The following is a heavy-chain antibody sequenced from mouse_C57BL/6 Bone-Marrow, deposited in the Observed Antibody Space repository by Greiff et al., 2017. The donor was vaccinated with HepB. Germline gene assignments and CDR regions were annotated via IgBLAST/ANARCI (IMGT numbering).Heavy chain of an antibody. CDR3: ARHEPIYYDYDAWFAY. Sequence: VVKPGASVKLSCKASGYTFTEYTIHWVKQRSGQGLEWIGWFYPGSGSIKYNEKFKDKATLTADKSSSTVYMELSRLTSEDSAVYFCARHEPIYYDYDAWFAYWGQGTLVTVSA. D-gene: IGHD2-4*01. CDR1: GYTFTEYT. J-gene: IGHJ3*01. V-gene: IGHV1-62-2*01. CDR2: FYPGSGSI.